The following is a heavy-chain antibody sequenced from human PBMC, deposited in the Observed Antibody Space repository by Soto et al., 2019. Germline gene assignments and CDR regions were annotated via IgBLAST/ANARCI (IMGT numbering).Heavy chain of an antibody. CDR1: GFSFNDHA. J-gene: IGHJ5*02. CDR2: VSYDGNTK. V-gene: IGHV3-30-3*01. CDR3: ARDRPYGDPNWFDP. Sequence: GGSLRLSCAASGFSFNDHAMHWVRQAPGKGLEWVAVVSYDGNTKQYADSVKGRFTISRDTSNNTLYLQMNSLTTEDTGVYYCARDRPYGDPNWFDPWGQGTLVTVSS. D-gene: IGHD4-17*01.